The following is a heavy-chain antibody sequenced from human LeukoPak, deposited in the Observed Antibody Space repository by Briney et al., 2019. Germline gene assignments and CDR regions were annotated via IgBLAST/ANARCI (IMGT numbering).Heavy chain of an antibody. CDR2: IGVAANT. CDR1: GFTFSSYD. Sequence: PGGSLRLSCAASGFTFSSYDMHWVRQATGKGLEGVSAIGVAANTFYSGSVKGRFTISRENAKNSLYLLMSSLRAEDTAVYYCVRQETPHGNFDYWGQGTLVTVSS. V-gene: IGHV3-13*01. CDR3: VRQETPHGNFDY. J-gene: IGHJ4*02. D-gene: IGHD1-26*01.